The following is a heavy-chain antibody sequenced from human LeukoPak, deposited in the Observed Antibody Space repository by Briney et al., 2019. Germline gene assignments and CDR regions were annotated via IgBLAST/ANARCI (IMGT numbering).Heavy chain of an antibody. CDR1: GVSVSSGSYY. D-gene: IGHD7-27*01. CDR3: AKAETGDWFDP. CDR2: ISYSGST. Sequence: SETLSLTCSVSGVSVSSGSYYWSWIRQPPGKGLEWIGHISYSGSTNYSPSLKSRVTISVDTSKNQFSLKLSSVTAADTAVYYCAKAETGDWFDPWGQGTLVTVSS. V-gene: IGHV4-61*01. J-gene: IGHJ5*02.